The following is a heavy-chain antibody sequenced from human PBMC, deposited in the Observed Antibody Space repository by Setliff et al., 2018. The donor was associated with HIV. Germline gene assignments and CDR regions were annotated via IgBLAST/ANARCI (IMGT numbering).Heavy chain of an antibody. CDR2: IYYSGST. D-gene: IGHD2-8*01. Sequence: TLSLTCTVSGGSITSGGYYWSWIRQHPGRGLEWIGYIYYSGSTYYNPSLKSRVSISIDTSKNQFSLKMSSVTPADTAVYYCARDPGWANPEYFQNWGQGTLVTVSS. J-gene: IGHJ1*01. CDR1: GGSITSGGYY. CDR3: ARDPGWANPEYFQN. V-gene: IGHV4-31*03.